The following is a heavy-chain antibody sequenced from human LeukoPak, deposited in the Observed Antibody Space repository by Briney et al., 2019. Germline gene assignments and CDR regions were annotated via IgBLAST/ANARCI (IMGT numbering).Heavy chain of an antibody. CDR1: GFTFSSYS. CDR3: AKDDRWLQFCC. Sequence: PGGSLRLSCAASGFTFSSYSMNWVRQAPGKGLEWVSSISTSSSYINYADSVKGRFTISRDNAKKSLYLQMNSLRAEDTAVYYCAKDDRWLQFCCWGQGTLVTVSA. J-gene: IGHJ4*02. CDR2: ISTSSSYI. V-gene: IGHV3-21*04. D-gene: IGHD5-24*01.